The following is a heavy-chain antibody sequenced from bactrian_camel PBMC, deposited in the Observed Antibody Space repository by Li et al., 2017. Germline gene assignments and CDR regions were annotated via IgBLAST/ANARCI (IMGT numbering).Heavy chain of an antibody. CDR3: AAERFCRFASGY. CDR2: IEIGGFNR. CDR1: GHSYSMV. J-gene: IGHJ4*01. V-gene: IGHV3-3*01. D-gene: IGHD1*01. Sequence: HVQLVESGGGSVEAGGSLRLSCAFSGHSYSMVGWFRQPLREEREGVAAIEIGGFNRYYDDSVEGRFTISEDNAKNTLDLQMSSLTPEDTAMYYCAAERFCRFASGYRGQGTQVTVSS.